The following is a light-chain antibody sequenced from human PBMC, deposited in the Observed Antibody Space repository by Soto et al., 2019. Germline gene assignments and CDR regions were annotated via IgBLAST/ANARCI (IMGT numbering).Light chain of an antibody. CDR3: QQYGSYPLT. V-gene: IGKV3-20*01. CDR2: ETS. J-gene: IGKJ4*01. CDR1: HSVDSNY. Sequence: EVVLTQSPGALSLSPGERATLSCRASHSVDSNYFAWYQQRPGQAPRLLIYETSSRATGIPDRFSGSGSGTDFTLTVSRLEPEDFAVYFCQQYGSYPLTFGGGTKVEIK.